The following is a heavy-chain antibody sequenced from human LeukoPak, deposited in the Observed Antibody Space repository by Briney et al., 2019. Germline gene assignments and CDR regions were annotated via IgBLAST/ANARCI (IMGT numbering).Heavy chain of an antibody. J-gene: IGHJ4*02. CDR1: GFDFNIYS. Sequence: GGSLRLSCEASGFDFNIYSMNWVRQAPGKGLERVSYITNIGRRIYYGHSVQGRLTIYRENAINSLFLQMNSLRVEDTAVYYCVRGLEWGFDWWGQGILVTVSS. D-gene: IGHD3-3*01. V-gene: IGHV3-48*01. CDR3: VRGLEWGFDW. CDR2: ITNIGRRI.